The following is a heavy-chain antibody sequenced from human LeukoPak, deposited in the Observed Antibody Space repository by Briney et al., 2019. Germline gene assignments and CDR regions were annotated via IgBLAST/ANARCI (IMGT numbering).Heavy chain of an antibody. Sequence: SETLSLTCTVSGGSISSGGYYWSWIRQHPGKGLEWIGYIYYSGSTYYNPSLKSRVTISVDTSKNQFSLKLSSVTAADTAVYYCARATEYYDSSGYYYYFDYWGQGTLVTVSS. V-gene: IGHV4-31*03. D-gene: IGHD3-22*01. CDR2: IYYSGST. CDR1: GGSISSGGYY. J-gene: IGHJ4*02. CDR3: ARATEYYDSSGYYYYFDY.